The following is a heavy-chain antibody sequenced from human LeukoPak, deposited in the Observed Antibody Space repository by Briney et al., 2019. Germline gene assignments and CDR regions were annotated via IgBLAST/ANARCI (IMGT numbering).Heavy chain of an antibody. Sequence: ASVKVSFKASGYTFTSYAMHWVRQAPGQRLEWMGWSNAGNGNTKYSQEFQGRVTITRDTSASTAYMELSSLRSEDMAVYYCARDGGSGYSYGIGNYYYYYMDIWGKGTTVTVSS. CDR2: SNAGNGNT. CDR1: GYTFTSYA. V-gene: IGHV1-3*02. CDR3: ARDGGSGYSYGIGNYYYYYMDI. J-gene: IGHJ6*03. D-gene: IGHD5-18*01.